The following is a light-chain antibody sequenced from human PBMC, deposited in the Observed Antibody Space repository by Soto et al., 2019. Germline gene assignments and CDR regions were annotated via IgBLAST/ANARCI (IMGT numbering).Light chain of an antibody. CDR2: GAS. Sequence: SRDALSLSKEETATLSRTASQSVSSSYLAWYQQKPGQAPRVLIYGASSRATGIPDRFSGCGSGTDFTLSICSLEPEDFAVYCCQQFTSYLLAFGQGTKVDIK. CDR3: QQFTSYLLA. V-gene: IGKV3-20*01. J-gene: IGKJ1*01. CDR1: QSVSSSY.